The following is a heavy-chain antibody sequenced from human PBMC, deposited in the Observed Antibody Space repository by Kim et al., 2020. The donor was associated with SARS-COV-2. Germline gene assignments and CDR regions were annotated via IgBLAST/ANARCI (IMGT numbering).Heavy chain of an antibody. D-gene: IGHD3-10*01. Sequence: GGSLRLSCTASGFSLSDYYMTWIRQAPGKGLEWISYISESGSTRHHADSVMGRFTITRDNAKNSLLLQMDGLRAEDTAVYYCARGAYGDHWGQGTPVTVS. CDR1: GFSLSDYY. CDR2: ISESGSTR. J-gene: IGHJ5*02. V-gene: IGHV3-11*04. CDR3: ARGAYGDH.